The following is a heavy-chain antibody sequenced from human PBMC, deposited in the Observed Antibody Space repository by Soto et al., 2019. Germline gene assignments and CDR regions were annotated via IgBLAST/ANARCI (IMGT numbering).Heavy chain of an antibody. Sequence: SETLSLTCTVSGGSISSSSYYWGWIRQPPGKGLEWIGSIYYSGSTYYNPSLKSRVTISVDTSKNQFSLKLSSVTAADTAVYYWARQMHYSSSWYYFDYWGQGTLVTVSS. V-gene: IGHV4-39*01. CDR3: ARQMHYSSSWYYFDY. CDR1: GGSISSSSYY. J-gene: IGHJ4*02. D-gene: IGHD6-13*01. CDR2: IYYSGST.